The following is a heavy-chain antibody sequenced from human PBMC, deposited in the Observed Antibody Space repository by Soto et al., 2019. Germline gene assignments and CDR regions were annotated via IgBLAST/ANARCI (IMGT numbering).Heavy chain of an antibody. V-gene: IGHV4-31*03. CDR1: GGSISSGGYY. CDR3: ARDHLRRYSSSTDRGYYYYYYGMDV. Sequence: SETLSLTCTVSGGSISSGGYYWSWIRQHPVKGLEWIGYIYYSGSTYYNPSLKSRVTISVDTSKNQFSLKLSSVTAADTAVYYCARDHLRRYSSSTDRGYYYYYYGMDVWGQGTTVTVSS. D-gene: IGHD6-6*01. CDR2: IYYSGST. J-gene: IGHJ6*02.